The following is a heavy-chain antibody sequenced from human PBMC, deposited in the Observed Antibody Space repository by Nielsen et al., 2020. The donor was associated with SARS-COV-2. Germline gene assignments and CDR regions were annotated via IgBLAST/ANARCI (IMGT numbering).Heavy chain of an antibody. D-gene: IGHD4-17*01. CDR2: INHSGST. CDR1: GGSFSGYY. V-gene: IGHV4-34*01. J-gene: IGHJ6*02. Sequence: SETLSLTCAVYGGSFSGYYWSWIRQPPGKGLEWIGEINHSGSTKYNPSLKSRVTVSLDTSKNQFSLKLSSATAADTAVYYCARSFGDYEGGTYYYYYGMDVWGQGTTVTVSS. CDR3: ARSFGDYEGGTYYYYYGMDV.